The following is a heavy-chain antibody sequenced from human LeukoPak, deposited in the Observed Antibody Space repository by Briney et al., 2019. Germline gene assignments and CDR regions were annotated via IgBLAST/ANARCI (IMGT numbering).Heavy chain of an antibody. CDR2: IYYSGST. CDR3: ARVPIFGVVITYYYYYGMDA. D-gene: IGHD3-3*01. Sequence: SETLSLTCTVSGGSISSGDYYWSWIRQPPGKGLEWIGYIYYSGSTYYNPSLKSRVTISVDTSKNQFSLKLSSVTAADTAVYYCARVPIFGVVITYYYYYGMDAWGQGTTVTVSS. CDR1: GGSISSGDYY. V-gene: IGHV4-30-4*01. J-gene: IGHJ6*02.